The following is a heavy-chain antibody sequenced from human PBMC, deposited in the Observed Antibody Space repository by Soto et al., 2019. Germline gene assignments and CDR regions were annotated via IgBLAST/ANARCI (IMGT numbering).Heavy chain of an antibody. CDR2: ISETGSHT. CDR3: ARSLRATSPLTF. CDR1: GFTFTDYH. Sequence: LRLSCEASGFTFTDYHMSWIRQAPGKGLEWVTLISETGSHTAYAESVKGRFTISRDNARPSVFLQMNSLRSDDTAVYFCARSLRATSPLTFWGQGTPVTVSS. V-gene: IGHV3-11*06. J-gene: IGHJ4*02. D-gene: IGHD7-27*01.